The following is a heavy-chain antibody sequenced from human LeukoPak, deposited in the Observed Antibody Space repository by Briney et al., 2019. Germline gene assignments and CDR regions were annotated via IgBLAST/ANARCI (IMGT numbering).Heavy chain of an antibody. CDR3: ARDRRLVLDDYVWGSYRYNWFDP. D-gene: IGHD3-16*02. Sequence: GGSLRLSCAASGFTFSSYGMHWVRQAPGKGLEWVAFVRYDGSNKYYADSVKGRFTISRDNSKNTLYLQMNSLRAEDTAVYYCARDRRLVLDDYVWGSYRYNWFDPWGQGTLVPVSS. CDR1: GFTFSSYG. J-gene: IGHJ5*02. V-gene: IGHV3-30*02. CDR2: VRYDGSNK.